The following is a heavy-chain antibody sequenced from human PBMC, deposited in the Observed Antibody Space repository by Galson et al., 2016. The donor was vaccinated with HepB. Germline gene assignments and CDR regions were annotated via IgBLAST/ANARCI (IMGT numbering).Heavy chain of an antibody. CDR3: VRDRDRTLDY. CDR2: ISTYSGER. V-gene: IGHV1-18*04. CDR1: GYTFTTYG. D-gene: IGHD1-7*01. Sequence: SVKVSCKASGYTFTTYGISWVRQAPGQGLEWMGWISTYSGERNHAQELRGRVTLTTHTSTSTAYMELTNLKSDDTAVYYCVRDRDRTLDYWGQGTLVTVSS. J-gene: IGHJ4*02.